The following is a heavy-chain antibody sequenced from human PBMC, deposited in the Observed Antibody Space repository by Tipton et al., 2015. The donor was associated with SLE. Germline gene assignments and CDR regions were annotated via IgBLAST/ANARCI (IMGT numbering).Heavy chain of an antibody. D-gene: IGHD6-13*01. V-gene: IGHV4-59*01. J-gene: IGHJ6*02. Sequence: TLSLTCTVSGGSISSYYWSWIRQPPGKGLEWIGYIYYSGSTNYNPSLKSRVTISVDTSKNQFSLKLSSVTAADTAVYYCARAPRGSSSWPYYYYYGMDVWGQGTTVTVSS. CDR2: IYYSGST. CDR1: GGSISSYY. CDR3: ARAPRGSSSWPYYYYYGMDV.